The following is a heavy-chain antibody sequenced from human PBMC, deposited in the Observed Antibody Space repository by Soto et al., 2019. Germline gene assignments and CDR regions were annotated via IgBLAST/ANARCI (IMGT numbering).Heavy chain of an antibody. D-gene: IGHD6-19*01. Sequence: EVQLVESGGGLVQPGGSLRLSCAASGFTFSSYSMTWVRQAPGKGLEWVSYISSSTSTIHYADSVKGRFTISRDSAKNSLYLRMNSLRAEDTAVYYCARIGGYSNGWYVEFDPWGQGTLVTVSS. CDR1: GFTFSSYS. J-gene: IGHJ5*02. V-gene: IGHV3-48*01. CDR2: ISSSTSTI. CDR3: ARIGGYSNGWYVEFDP.